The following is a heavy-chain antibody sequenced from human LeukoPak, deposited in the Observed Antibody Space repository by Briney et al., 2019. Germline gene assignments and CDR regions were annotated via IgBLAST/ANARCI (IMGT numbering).Heavy chain of an antibody. CDR3: ARAGYDFWSGFPSSWFDP. CDR1: GGSISSYY. Sequence: PSETLSLTCTVSGGSISSYYWSWIRQPPGKGLEWIGYIYYSGSTNYNPSVKSRVTISVDTSKNQFSLKLSSVTAADTAVYYCARAGYDFWSGFPSSWFDPWGQGTLVTVSS. CDR2: IYYSGST. J-gene: IGHJ5*02. D-gene: IGHD3-3*01. V-gene: IGHV4-59*01.